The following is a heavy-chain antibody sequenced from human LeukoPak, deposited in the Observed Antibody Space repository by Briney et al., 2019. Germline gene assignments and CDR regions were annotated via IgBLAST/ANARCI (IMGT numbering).Heavy chain of an antibody. CDR3: AKDRGGYYKPIDY. V-gene: IGHV3-74*01. D-gene: IGHD3-3*01. CDR1: GFTFSNYW. Sequence: HPGGSLRLSCAASGFTFSNYWMHWVRQVPGKGLVWVSRIGTDGSSTTYADYVKGRFTISRDNAKNTLYLQMNSLRAEDTAVYYCAKDRGGYYKPIDYWGQGTLVTVSS. J-gene: IGHJ4*02. CDR2: IGTDGSST.